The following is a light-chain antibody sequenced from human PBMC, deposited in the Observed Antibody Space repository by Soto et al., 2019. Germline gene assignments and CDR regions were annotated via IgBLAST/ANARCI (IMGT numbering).Light chain of an antibody. J-gene: IGLJ2*01. CDR3: CSYAGSSTFHVV. CDR1: SSDVGSYNL. Sequence: QSVLTQPASVSGSPGQSITISCTGTSSDVGSYNLVSWYQQHPCNAPKLMIYEGSKRPSGVSNRFSGYKSGNTAALTISGLQAEDEADYYGCSYAGSSTFHVVFGGGTKLTVL. CDR2: EGS. V-gene: IGLV2-23*03.